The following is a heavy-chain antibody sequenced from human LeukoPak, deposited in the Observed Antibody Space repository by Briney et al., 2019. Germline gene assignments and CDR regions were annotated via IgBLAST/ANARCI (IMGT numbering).Heavy chain of an antibody. Sequence: GGCLRLSCAASGFTFSSFAMNWVRRAPGKGVEWGSGIRGSGGTTYYADSVQGRFTISRDNSKNTLYVQMNSLRADDTAIYYCVKDSYYYDNSGYYYVKDHWGQGTLVTVSS. CDR1: GFTFSSFA. D-gene: IGHD3-22*01. J-gene: IGHJ4*02. CDR2: IRGSGGTT. V-gene: IGHV3-23*01. CDR3: VKDSYYYDNSGYYYVKDH.